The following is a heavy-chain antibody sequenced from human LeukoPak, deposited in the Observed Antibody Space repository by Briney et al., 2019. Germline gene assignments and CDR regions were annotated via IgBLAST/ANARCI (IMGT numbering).Heavy chain of an antibody. CDR1: GLTFRNYG. Sequence: PGGSLRLSCAASGLTFRNYGMHWVRQAPGKGLEWVTFIWYDGSNTYYTDSVKGRFTVSRDNSKNTLYLQMNRLSTEDTAVYYCATDISESYLGHWGQGTLVTVSS. J-gene: IGHJ4*02. D-gene: IGHD3-10*01. V-gene: IGHV3-30*02. CDR3: ATDISESYLGH. CDR2: IWYDGSNT.